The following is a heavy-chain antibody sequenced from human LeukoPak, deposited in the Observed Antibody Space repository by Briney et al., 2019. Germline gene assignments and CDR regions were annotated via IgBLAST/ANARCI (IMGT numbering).Heavy chain of an antibody. CDR1: GFTFSTYW. J-gene: IGHJ4*02. CDR2: INSDGSTT. D-gene: IGHD2-15*01. V-gene: IGHV3-74*01. CDR3: AGAPDFILMYGFDY. Sequence: PGGSLRLSCAASGFTFSTYWMHWVRQAPGKGLVWVSRINSDGSTTNYADSVKGRFAISRDNAKNTVYLQMNSLRAEDTAVYYCAGAPDFILMYGFDYWGQGALVTVSS.